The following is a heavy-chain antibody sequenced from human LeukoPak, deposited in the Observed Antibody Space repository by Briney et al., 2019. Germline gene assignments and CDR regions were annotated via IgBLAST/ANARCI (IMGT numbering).Heavy chain of an antibody. CDR3: ARDPRGSYPYDY. Sequence: PSETLSLTCTVSGYSISSGYYWGWIRQPPGKGLEWIGSIYHSGSTYYNPSLKSRVTISVDTSKNQFSLKLSSVTAADTAVYYCARDPRGSYPYDYWGQGTLVTVSS. CDR1: GYSISSGYY. V-gene: IGHV4-38-2*02. J-gene: IGHJ4*02. CDR2: IYHSGST. D-gene: IGHD1-26*01.